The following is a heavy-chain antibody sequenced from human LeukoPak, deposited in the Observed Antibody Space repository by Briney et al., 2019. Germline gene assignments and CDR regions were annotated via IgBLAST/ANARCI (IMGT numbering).Heavy chain of an antibody. CDR2: IKQDGSQK. D-gene: IGHD3-10*01. CDR3: AKLKSAYGSGTLEDY. Sequence: GGSLRLPCAASGFPFSSYRMSWPREAPGEGRVGVANIKQDGSQKYYVDSVKRRFTISRDNAKNSLYLQMNSLRAEDTAVYYCAKLKSAYGSGTLEDYWGQGTLVTVSS. J-gene: IGHJ4*02. V-gene: IGHV3-7*03. CDR1: GFPFSSYR.